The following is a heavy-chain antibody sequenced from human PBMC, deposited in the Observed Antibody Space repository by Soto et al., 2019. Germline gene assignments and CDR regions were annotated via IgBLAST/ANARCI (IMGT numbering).Heavy chain of an antibody. J-gene: IGHJ4*02. D-gene: IGHD6-6*01. Sequence: SVKVYCKASAGTFSSYGISWVRQAPGQGLEWMGRIIPFLGTTNYAQNFQDRLTVTADTSTNTAFMELSSLRSDDTAVYYCAREGYTSSSIHSFLDSWGQGTLVTVSS. V-gene: IGHV1-69*10. CDR3: AREGYTSSSIHSFLDS. CDR2: IIPFLGTT. CDR1: AGTFSSYG.